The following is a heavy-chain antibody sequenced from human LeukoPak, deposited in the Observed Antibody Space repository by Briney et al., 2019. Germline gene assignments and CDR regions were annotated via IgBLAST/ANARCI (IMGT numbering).Heavy chain of an antibody. D-gene: IGHD3-9*01. J-gene: IGHJ5*02. CDR1: GFTFSSYS. CDR3: ARDPNDILTGWFDP. Sequence: GGSLRLSCAASGFTFSSYSMNWVRQAPGKGLEWVSSISSSSSYIYYADSVKGRFTISRDNAKNSLYLQMNSPRAEDTAVYYCARDPNDILTGWFDPWGQGTLVTVSS. V-gene: IGHV3-21*01. CDR2: ISSSSSYI.